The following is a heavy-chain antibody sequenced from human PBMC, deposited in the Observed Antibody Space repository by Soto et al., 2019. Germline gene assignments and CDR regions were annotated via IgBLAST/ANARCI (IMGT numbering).Heavy chain of an antibody. CDR1: GGSISSNY. Sequence: PSETLSLTCTVSGGSISSNYWTWIRQPPGKGLEWIGYVYNSGSTNYNPSLKSRVTISEDTSKCQFSLKVNSMTAADTAVYYCARYRREAVAGYTLDNWGQGILVTVS. CDR2: VYNSGST. V-gene: IGHV4-59*01. CDR3: ARYRREAVAGYTLDN. D-gene: IGHD6-13*01. J-gene: IGHJ4*02.